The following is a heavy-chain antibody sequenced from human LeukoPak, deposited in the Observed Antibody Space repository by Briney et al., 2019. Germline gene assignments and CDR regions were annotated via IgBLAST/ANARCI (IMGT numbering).Heavy chain of an antibody. CDR1: GGSISSGSYY. D-gene: IGHD3-22*01. J-gene: IGHJ4*02. CDR2: IYTSGGT. V-gene: IGHV4-61*02. CDR3: ARIGSYYDSSGYYYHYFDY. Sequence: PSQTLSLTCTVSGGSISSGSYYWSWIRQPAGKGLEWIGRIYTSGGTNYNPSLKSRVTISVDTSKNQFSLKLSSVTAADTAVYYCARIGSYYDSSGYYYHYFDYWGQGTLVTVSS.